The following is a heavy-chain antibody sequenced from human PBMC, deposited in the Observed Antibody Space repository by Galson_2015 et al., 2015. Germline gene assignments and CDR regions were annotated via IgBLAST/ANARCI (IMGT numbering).Heavy chain of an antibody. CDR2: ISYDGSNK. CDR3: AQDRMRGDMVRGLIIDEALDY. Sequence: SLRLSCAASGFAFNSYGMHWVRQTPGKGLEWVAVISYDGSNKYYRDSVKGRFTISRDKSKNTLNLQMNGLRAEDTAVYYCAQDRMRGDMVRGLIIDEALDYWGQGTLVTVSS. D-gene: IGHD3-10*01. V-gene: IGHV3-30*18. J-gene: IGHJ4*02. CDR1: GFAFNSYG.